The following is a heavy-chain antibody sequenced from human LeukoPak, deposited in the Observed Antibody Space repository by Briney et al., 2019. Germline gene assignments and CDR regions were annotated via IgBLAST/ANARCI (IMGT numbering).Heavy chain of an antibody. D-gene: IGHD3-16*01. J-gene: IGHJ6*02. CDR1: GFTFSSFG. CDR3: ARELGGGVPTHYGMDV. Sequence: PGGSLRLSCAASGFTFSSFGMHWVRQAPGKGLEWVALIWYDGSNKYYADSVKGRFTISRDNSKNTLYLQMNSLRAEDTTVYYCARELGGGVPTHYGMDVWGQGTTVTVSS. CDR2: IWYDGSNK. V-gene: IGHV3-33*01.